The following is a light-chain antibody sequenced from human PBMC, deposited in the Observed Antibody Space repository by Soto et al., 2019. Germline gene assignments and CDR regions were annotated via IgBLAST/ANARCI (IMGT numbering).Light chain of an antibody. CDR2: DVS. CDR3: SSFTGTSYV. V-gene: IGLV2-14*01. J-gene: IGLJ1*01. Sequence: QSVLTQPASVSGSPGQSITISCTGASSDFGGNNYVSWYQQYPGKAPKLMVCDVSNRPSGVSNRFSGSKSGNTASLTISGLQAEDEADYYCSSFTGTSYVFGTGTKVTVL. CDR1: SSDFGGNNY.